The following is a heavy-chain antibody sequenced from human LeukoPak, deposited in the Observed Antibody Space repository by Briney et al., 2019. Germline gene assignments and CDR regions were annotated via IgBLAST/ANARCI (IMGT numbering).Heavy chain of an antibody. CDR3: AKDGKGGWYGSENWFDP. CDR1: GFTFDDYA. V-gene: IGHV3-43D*03. D-gene: IGHD6-19*01. J-gene: IGHJ5*02. Sequence: GGSLRLSCAASGFTFDDYAMHWVRQAPGKGLEWVSLISWDGGSTYYADSVKGRFTISRDSSKNSLYLQMNSLRAEDTALYYCAKDGKGGWYGSENWFDPWGQGTLVTVSS. CDR2: ISWDGGST.